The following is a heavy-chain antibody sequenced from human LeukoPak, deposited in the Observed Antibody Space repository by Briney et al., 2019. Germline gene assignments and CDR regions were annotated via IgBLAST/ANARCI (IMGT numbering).Heavy chain of an antibody. J-gene: IGHJ3*02. Sequence: SETLSLTCTVSGGSISSYYWSWIRQPPGKGLEWIGYIYYSGSTNYNPSLKSRVTISVDTSKNQFSLKLSSVTAADTAMYYCARSQQTLYYYDSSGYYSAFDIWGQGTMVTVSS. V-gene: IGHV4-59*01. CDR1: GGSISSYY. CDR2: IYYSGST. CDR3: ARSQQTLYYYDSSGYYSAFDI. D-gene: IGHD3-22*01.